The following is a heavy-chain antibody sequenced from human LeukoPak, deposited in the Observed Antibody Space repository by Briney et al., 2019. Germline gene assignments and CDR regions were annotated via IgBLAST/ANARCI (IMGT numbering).Heavy chain of an antibody. CDR1: GFTFSSYS. J-gene: IGHJ4*02. CDR2: ISSSSSYI. CDR3: ASQRSYYDSSGYRDFDY. D-gene: IGHD3-22*01. V-gene: IGHV3-21*01. Sequence: PGGSLRLSCAASGFTFSSYSMNWVRQAPGKGLEWVSSISSSSSYIYYADSVKGRFTISRDNAKNSLYLQMNSLRAEDTAVYYCASQRSYYDSSGYRDFDYWGQGTLVTVSS.